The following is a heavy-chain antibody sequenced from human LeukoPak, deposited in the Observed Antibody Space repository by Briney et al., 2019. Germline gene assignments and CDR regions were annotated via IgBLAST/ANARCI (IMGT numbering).Heavy chain of an antibody. Sequence: ASVKVSCKASGYTFTGYYMHWVRQAPGQGPEWMGRINPNSGGTNYAQKFQGRVTMTRDTSISTAYMELSRLRSGDTAVYYCARDPTPYYYYYYMDVWGKGTTVTVSS. CDR2: INPNSGGT. CDR3: ARDPTPYYYYYYMDV. J-gene: IGHJ6*03. V-gene: IGHV1-2*06. CDR1: GYTFTGYY.